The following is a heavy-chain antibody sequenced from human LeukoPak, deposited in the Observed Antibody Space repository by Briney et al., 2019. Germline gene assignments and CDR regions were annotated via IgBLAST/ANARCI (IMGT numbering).Heavy chain of an antibody. CDR1: GGTFSSYA. CDR3: ASLGRRGYSYGSDAFDI. D-gene: IGHD5-18*01. J-gene: IGHJ3*02. V-gene: IGHV1-69*06. CDR2: SIPIFGTA. Sequence: SVTVSCKASGGTFSSYAISWVRQAPGQGLEWRGGSIPIFGTANYAQKFQGRVTITADKSTSTAYMELSSLRSEDTAVYYCASLGRRGYSYGSDAFDIWGQGTMVTVSS.